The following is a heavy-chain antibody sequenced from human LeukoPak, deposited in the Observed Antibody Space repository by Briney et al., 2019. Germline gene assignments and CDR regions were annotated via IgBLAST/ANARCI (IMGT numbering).Heavy chain of an antibody. D-gene: IGHD3-16*01. Sequence: SGGSLRLSCAASGFTFSSHWMHWVRQAPGKGLVWVSRINSDGSSISYADSVKGRFTISRDNAKNSLYLQMSNLRAEDTAVYFCARGGGLDVWGQGATVTVSS. CDR3: ARGGGLDV. CDR1: GFTFSSHW. J-gene: IGHJ6*02. V-gene: IGHV3-74*01. CDR2: INSDGSSI.